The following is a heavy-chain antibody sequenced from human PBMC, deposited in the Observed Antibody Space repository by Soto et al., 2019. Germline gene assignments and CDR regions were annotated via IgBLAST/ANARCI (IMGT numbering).Heavy chain of an antibody. V-gene: IGHV4-31*03. Sequence: SETLSLTCTVSGGSISSGGYYWSWIRQHPGKGLEWIGYIYYSGSTYYNPSLKSRVTISVDTSKNQFSLKLSSVTAADTAVYYCARDGLNGFDPWGQGTLVTVSS. CDR1: GGSISSGGYY. D-gene: IGHD2-21*02. CDR2: IYYSGST. CDR3: ARDGLNGFDP. J-gene: IGHJ5*02.